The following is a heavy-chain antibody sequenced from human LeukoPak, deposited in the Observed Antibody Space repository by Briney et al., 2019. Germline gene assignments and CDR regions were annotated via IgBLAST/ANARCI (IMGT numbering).Heavy chain of an antibody. CDR1: GFTFDDYA. D-gene: IGHD6-19*01. J-gene: IGHJ4*02. CDR3: AKDPIAVAGPVYFDY. CDR2: ISWNSGSI. Sequence: GGSLRLSCAASGFTFDDYAMHWVRQAPGKGLEWVSGISWNSGSIGYADSVKGRFTISRDNAKNSLYLQMNSLRAEDTAVYYCAKDPIAVAGPVYFDYWGQGTLVTVSP. V-gene: IGHV3-9*01.